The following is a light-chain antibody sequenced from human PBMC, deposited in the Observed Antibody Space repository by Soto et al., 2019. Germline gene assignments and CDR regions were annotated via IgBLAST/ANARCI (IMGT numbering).Light chain of an antibody. CDR3: QQSYTSWWT. J-gene: IGKJ1*01. Sequence: IQMTSSPSSLSGSIRDRGSITVRASQSISTHLSWYQQKPGKAPKLLIYAASSLQSWVPSRFTGSGSGTDFTLTISSLQPEDFATYYCQQSYTSWWTFGQGTKVDIK. CDR2: AAS. V-gene: IGKV1-39*01. CDR1: QSISTH.